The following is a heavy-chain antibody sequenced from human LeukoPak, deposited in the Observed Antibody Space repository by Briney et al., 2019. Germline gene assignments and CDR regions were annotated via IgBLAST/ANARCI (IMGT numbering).Heavy chain of an antibody. CDR1: GGTFSSYD. Sequence: SVKVSCKASGGTFSSYDISWVRQAPGQGLEWMGGIMPMLGTANYAQKFQGRVTITADKSTSTAYMELSSLRSEDTAVYYCASGRTDIIVVPATLRNYYFDYWGQGTLVTVSS. D-gene: IGHD2-2*01. CDR3: ASGRTDIIVVPATLRNYYFDY. CDR2: IMPMLGTA. J-gene: IGHJ4*02. V-gene: IGHV1-69*06.